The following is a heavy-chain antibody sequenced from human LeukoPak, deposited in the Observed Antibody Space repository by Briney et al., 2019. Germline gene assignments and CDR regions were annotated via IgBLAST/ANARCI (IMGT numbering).Heavy chain of an antibody. J-gene: IGHJ4*02. Sequence: GASVKVSCKASGGTFSSYAISWVRQAPGQGLEWMGRIILILGIANYAQKFQGRVTITADKSTSTAYMELSSLRSEDTAVYYCARVRGSSLYYYDSSGYYFDYWGQGTLVTVSS. CDR1: GGTFSSYA. CDR3: ARVRGSSLYYYDSSGYYFDY. D-gene: IGHD3-22*01. CDR2: IILILGIA. V-gene: IGHV1-69*04.